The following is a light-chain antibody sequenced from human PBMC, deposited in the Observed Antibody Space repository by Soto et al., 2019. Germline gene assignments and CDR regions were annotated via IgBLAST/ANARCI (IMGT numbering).Light chain of an antibody. CDR3: SSYAGSNNVV. J-gene: IGLJ3*02. CDR1: SSDVGFYNY. V-gene: IGLV2-8*01. CDR2: EVS. Sequence: QSALTQPPSASGSPGQSVTISCTGTSSDVGFYNYVSWYQQHPGKAPKLMIYEVSKRPSGVPDRFSGSKSGNTASLTVSGLQAEDEADYYCSSYAGSNNVVFGGGTKVTVL.